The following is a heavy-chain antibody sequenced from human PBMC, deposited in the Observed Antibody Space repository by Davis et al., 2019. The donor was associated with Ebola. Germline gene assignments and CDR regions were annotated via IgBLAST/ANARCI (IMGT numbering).Heavy chain of an antibody. CDR1: GFTFGDYA. CDR2: IRSKAYAGTT. J-gene: IGHJ4*02. Sequence: PGGSLRLSCTASGFTFGDYALSWFRQAPGKGLEWVGFIRSKAYAGTTEYAASVKGRFTISRDDSKSIAYLQMNSLKTEDTAVYYCSREATGTGLLGYWGQGTLLTVSS. D-gene: IGHD6-13*01. CDR3: SREATGTGLLGY. V-gene: IGHV3-49*03.